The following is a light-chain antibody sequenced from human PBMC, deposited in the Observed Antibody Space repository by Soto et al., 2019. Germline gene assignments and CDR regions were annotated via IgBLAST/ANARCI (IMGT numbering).Light chain of an antibody. CDR3: SSYTTVNPIAV. J-gene: IGLJ3*02. CDR1: SSDIGAYNY. Sequence: QSALTQPASVSGSPGQSITFSCTGTSSDIGAYNYVSWYQHHPGKAPKLLIYDVTDRPSGVSHRFSASKSGTTASLTISQLQAEDETDYCYSSYTTVNPIAVSGGYTKLTVL. V-gene: IGLV2-14*03. CDR2: DVT.